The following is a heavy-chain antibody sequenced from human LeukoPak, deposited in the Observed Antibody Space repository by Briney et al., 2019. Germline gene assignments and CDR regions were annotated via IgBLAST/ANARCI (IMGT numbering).Heavy chain of an antibody. CDR2: INHSGST. J-gene: IGHJ2*01. Sequence: SETLSLTCAVYGGSFSGYYWSWIRQPPGKGLEWIGEINHSGSTNYNPSLKSRVTISVVTSKNQFSLKLSSVTAADTAVYYCARRPGSGWYGRYFDLWGRGTLVTVSS. CDR1: GGSFSGYY. CDR3: ARRPGSGWYGRYFDL. D-gene: IGHD6-19*01. V-gene: IGHV4-34*01.